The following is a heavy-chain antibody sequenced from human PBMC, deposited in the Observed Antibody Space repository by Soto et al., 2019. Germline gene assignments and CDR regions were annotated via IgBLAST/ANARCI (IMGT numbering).Heavy chain of an antibody. CDR2: INSDGSST. D-gene: IGHD2-15*01. CDR1: GFTFSSYW. CDR3: ARVYCSGGGCYHLDH. V-gene: IGHV3-74*01. J-gene: IGHJ4*02. Sequence: GGSLRLSCAASGFTFSSYWMHWVRQAPGRGLVWVSRINSDGSSTSYADSVKGRFTISRDNAKNTLYLQMNSLRAEDMAVYYCARVYCSGGGCYHLDHWGQGT.